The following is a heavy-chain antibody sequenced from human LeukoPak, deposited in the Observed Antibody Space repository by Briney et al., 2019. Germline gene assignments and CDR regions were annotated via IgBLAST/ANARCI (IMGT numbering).Heavy chain of an antibody. J-gene: IGHJ5*02. CDR1: GYTFTTYP. V-gene: IGHV7-4-1*02. CDR2: INTNTGNP. CDR3: ARDPYTSSSWYRGRANNWFDP. Sequence: GASVKVSCKASGYTFTTYPMNWVRQAPGQGLEWMGWINTNTGNPTYAQGFTGRFVFSLDTSVSTAYLQISSLKADDTAVYYCARDPYTSSSWYRGRANNWFDPWGQGTPVTVSS. D-gene: IGHD6-13*01.